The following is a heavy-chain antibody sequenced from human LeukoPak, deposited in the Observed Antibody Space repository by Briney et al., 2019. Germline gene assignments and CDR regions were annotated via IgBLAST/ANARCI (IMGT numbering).Heavy chain of an antibody. J-gene: IGHJ4*02. CDR2: ISGGVSGGVT. V-gene: IGHV3-23*01. CDR1: GFTFSTSA. Sequence: GGSLRLSCAASGFTFSTSAMTWVRQAPGKGLEWVSAISGGVSGGVTFYADSVKGRFTISRDNSKNTLYLQMNSLRAEDTAVYYCAKDLRIVGATRDYWGQGTLVTVSS. CDR3: AKDLRIVGATRDY. D-gene: IGHD1-26*01.